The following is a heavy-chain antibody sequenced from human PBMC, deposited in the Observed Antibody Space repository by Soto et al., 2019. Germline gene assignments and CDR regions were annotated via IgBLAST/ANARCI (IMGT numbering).Heavy chain of an antibody. Sequence: SGPTLVNPTQILTLTCTFSGFSLSTSGMCVSWIRQPPGKALEWLALIDWDDDKYYSTSLKTRLTISKDTSKNQVVLTMTNMDPVDTATYYCARTRYCSSTSCPPDDYYSYYMDVWGKGTTVTVSS. CDR1: GFSLSTSGMC. V-gene: IGHV2-70*01. CDR3: ARTRYCSSTSCPPDDYYSYYMDV. J-gene: IGHJ6*03. D-gene: IGHD2-2*01. CDR2: IDWDDDK.